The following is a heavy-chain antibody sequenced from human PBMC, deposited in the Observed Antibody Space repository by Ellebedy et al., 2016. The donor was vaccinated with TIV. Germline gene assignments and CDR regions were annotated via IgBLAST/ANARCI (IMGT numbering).Heavy chain of an antibody. CDR1: GFTFSSYG. D-gene: IGHD3-22*01. J-gene: IGHJ3*02. CDR2: ISYDGSNK. CDR3: AKDTVGDYYDSSGYWGDAFDI. Sequence: PGGSLRLSCAASGFTFSSYGMHWVRQAPGKGLEWVAVISYDGSNKYYADSVKGRFTISRDNSKNTLYLQMNSLRAEDTAVYYCAKDTVGDYYDSSGYWGDAFDIWGQGTMVTVSS. V-gene: IGHV3-30*18.